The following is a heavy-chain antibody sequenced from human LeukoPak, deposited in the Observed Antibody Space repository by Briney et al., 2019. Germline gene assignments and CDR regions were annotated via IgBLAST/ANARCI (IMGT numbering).Heavy chain of an antibody. CDR2: IYTSGNT. CDR3: TGYNYGYFDY. CDR1: GDSISSFF. D-gene: IGHD5-18*01. J-gene: IGHJ4*02. V-gene: IGHV4-4*07. Sequence: SETLSLTCTVSGDSISSFFWYWIRQPAGKGLEGIGRIYTSGNTNCNPSLKSRVTMSVDTSKNQFSLKLSSVTAADTAVYYCTGYNYGYFDYWGQGTLVTVSS.